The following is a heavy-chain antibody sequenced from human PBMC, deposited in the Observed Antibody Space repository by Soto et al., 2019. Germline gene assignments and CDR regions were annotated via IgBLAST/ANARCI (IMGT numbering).Heavy chain of an antibody. J-gene: IGHJ5*02. CDR3: AKGSWVHHGSEGGNWLDP. CDR2: ISHSGSST. Sequence: EVQLLESGGGLVQPGGSLRLSCAASGVSFSNYAMNWVRQAPGKGLEWVSGISHSGSSTYYADSVKGRFTISRDNSKNTLYLQMISLRAEDTAVYYCAKGSWVHHGSEGGNWLDPWGQGTLVTVSS. V-gene: IGHV3-23*01. CDR1: GVSFSNYA. D-gene: IGHD3-10*01.